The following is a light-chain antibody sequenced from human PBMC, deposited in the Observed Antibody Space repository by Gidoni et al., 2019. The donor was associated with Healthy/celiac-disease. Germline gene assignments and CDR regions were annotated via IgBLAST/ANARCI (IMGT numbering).Light chain of an antibody. CDR2: DAS. CDR3: QQYDNLPFT. V-gene: IGKV1-33*01. Sequence: DIQMTQSPSSLSASVGDRVTITCQACQDISNYLNWYQQKPGKAPKLLIYDASNLETGVPSRFSGSGSGTDFTFTISSLQPEDIATYYCQQYDNLPFTFXPXTKVDIK. CDR1: QDISNY. J-gene: IGKJ3*01.